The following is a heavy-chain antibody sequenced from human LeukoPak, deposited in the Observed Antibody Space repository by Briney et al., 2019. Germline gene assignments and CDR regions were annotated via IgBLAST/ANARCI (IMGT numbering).Heavy chain of an antibody. CDR1: GDSISSSSYY. J-gene: IGHJ1*01. CDR3: ARRRYYDSTGYLD. V-gene: IGHV4-39*01. CDR2: IYYRGST. Sequence: SETLSLTCTISGDSISSSSYYWGWIRQPPGKGLEWIGDIYYRGSTYYNPSLKSRVSISIDTSNNQSSLTLNSVTAADTALYFCARRRYYDSTGYLDWGQGTLVSVSS. D-gene: IGHD3-22*01.